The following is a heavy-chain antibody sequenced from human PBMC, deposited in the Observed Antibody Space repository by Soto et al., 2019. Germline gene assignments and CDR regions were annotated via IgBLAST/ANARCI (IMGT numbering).Heavy chain of an antibody. CDR2: IYYSGST. J-gene: IGHJ6*02. D-gene: IGHD2-2*01. CDR3: ARDGVPAAMRGDYYYYGMDV. V-gene: IGHV4-59*01. CDR1: GGSISSYY. Sequence: SETLSLTCTVSGGSISSYYWSWIRQPPGKGLEWIGYIYYSGSTNYNPSLKSRVTISVDTSKNQFSLELSSLRSEDTAVYYCARDGVPAAMRGDYYYYGMDVWGQGTTVTVSS.